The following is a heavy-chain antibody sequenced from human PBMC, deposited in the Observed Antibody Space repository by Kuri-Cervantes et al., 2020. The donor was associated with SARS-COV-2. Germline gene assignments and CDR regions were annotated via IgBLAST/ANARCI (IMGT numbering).Heavy chain of an antibody. CDR2: ISAYNGNT. CDR3: ARGVFITNTPSYYYYMDV. Sequence: ASVQVSCKAPETTFPNYDINWVRQAPGQGLEWMGWISAYNGNTNYAQKLQGRVTMTRDTSISTAYMELSRLRSDDTAVYYCARGVFITNTPSYYYYMDVWGKGTTVTVSS. J-gene: IGHJ6*03. V-gene: IGHV1-18*01. D-gene: IGHD3-3*01. CDR1: ETTFPNYD.